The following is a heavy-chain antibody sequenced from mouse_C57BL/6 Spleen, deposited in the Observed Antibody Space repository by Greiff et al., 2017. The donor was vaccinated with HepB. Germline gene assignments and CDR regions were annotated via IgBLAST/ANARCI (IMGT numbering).Heavy chain of an antibody. CDR1: GYTFTSYW. Sequence: QVQLQQPGAELVRPGSSVKLSCKASGYTFTSYWMDWVKQRPGQGLEWIGNIYPSDSETHYNQKFKDKATLNVDKSSSTAYMQLSSLTSEDSAVYYCARETTTVYFDYWGQGTTLTVSS. CDR2: IYPSDSET. CDR3: ARETTTVYFDY. V-gene: IGHV1-61*01. J-gene: IGHJ2*01. D-gene: IGHD1-1*01.